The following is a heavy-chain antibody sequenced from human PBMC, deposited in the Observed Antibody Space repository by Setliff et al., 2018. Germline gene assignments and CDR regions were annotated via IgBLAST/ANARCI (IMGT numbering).Heavy chain of an antibody. J-gene: IGHJ4*02. CDR1: GFTFSTYR. D-gene: IGHD2-15*01. V-gene: IGHV3-33*08. Sequence: GGSLRLSCAASGFTFSTYRMHWVRQAPGKGLEWVAVIWYDGSNKYYADSVKGRFTISRDNSKNTLYLQMNSLRAEDTAVYYCASSCSGTSCYAGLDYWGQGTLVTVSS. CDR2: IWYDGSNK. CDR3: ASSCSGTSCYAGLDY.